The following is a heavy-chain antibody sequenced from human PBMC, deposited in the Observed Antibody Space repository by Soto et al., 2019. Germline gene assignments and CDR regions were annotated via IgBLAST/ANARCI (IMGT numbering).Heavy chain of an antibody. V-gene: IGHV4-31*02. CDR1: GGSFSDFY. CDR3: ARWWSGSRQGFDP. CDR2: IYYSGST. D-gene: IGHD3-3*01. J-gene: IGHJ5*02. Sequence: SETLSLTCAVYGGSFSDFYWTWIRQLPGKGLEWIGYIYYSGSTYYNPSLKSRVTISVDTSKNQFSLKLNSVTAADTAVYYCARWWSGSRQGFDPWGQGTLVTVSS.